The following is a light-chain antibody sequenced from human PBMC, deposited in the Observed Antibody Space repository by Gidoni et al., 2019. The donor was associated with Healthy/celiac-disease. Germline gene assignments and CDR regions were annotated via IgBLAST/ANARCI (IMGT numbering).Light chain of an antibody. Sequence: DIVLTQSPGTLSLSPGERATLSCRASQRVSSSYLAWYQQKPGQAPRLLIYGASSRATGIPDRFSGSGSGTDFTLTISRLEPEDFAVYYCQQYGSSPNTFGQGTKLEIK. CDR2: GAS. CDR1: QRVSSSY. CDR3: QQYGSSPNT. V-gene: IGKV3-20*01. J-gene: IGKJ2*01.